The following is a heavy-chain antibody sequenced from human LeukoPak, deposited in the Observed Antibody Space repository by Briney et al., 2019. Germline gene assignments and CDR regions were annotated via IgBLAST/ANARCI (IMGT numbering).Heavy chain of an antibody. V-gene: IGHV3-48*04. CDR2: ISSSSGTI. CDR1: GFIFSTYN. CDR3: ARDSFGSGTLIEEGFDY. J-gene: IGHJ4*02. Sequence: PGGSLRLSCAASGFIFSTYNMNWVRQAPGKGLEWVSYISSSSGTIFYADSVKGRFTISRDNARNSLYLQMDSLRAEDTAVYYCARDSFGSGTLIEEGFDYWGQGTLVTVSS. D-gene: IGHD3-10*01.